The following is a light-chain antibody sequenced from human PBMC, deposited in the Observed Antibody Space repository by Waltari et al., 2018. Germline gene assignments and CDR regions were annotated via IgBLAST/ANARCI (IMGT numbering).Light chain of an antibody. CDR2: GPG. V-gene: IGLV3-19*01. Sequence: SSDLTQDPSVSVALGQTVRITCQGDSLRRYYASWYQQRPGQAPILVLYGPGNRPSGIPDRFSGSTSGNPASLTITGAQAEDEADYYCHSRETFSTRLFGGGTRLTV. CDR1: SLRRYY. J-gene: IGLJ2*01. CDR3: HSRETFSTRL.